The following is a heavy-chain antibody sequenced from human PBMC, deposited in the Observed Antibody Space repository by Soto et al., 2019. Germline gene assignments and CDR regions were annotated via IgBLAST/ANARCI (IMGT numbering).Heavy chain of an antibody. CDR2: IKQDGSEK. J-gene: IGHJ3*01. Sequence: PGGSLRLSCAASGFTFSSYWMSWVRQAPGKGLEWVANIKQDGSEKYYVDSVKGRFTISRDNAKNSLYLQMNSLRAEDTAVYYFARDQLYYNDISGRPLNAFDFWRQGPMVTVSS. D-gene: IGHD3-22*01. CDR1: GFTFSSYW. CDR3: ARDQLYYNDISGRPLNAFDF. V-gene: IGHV3-7*01.